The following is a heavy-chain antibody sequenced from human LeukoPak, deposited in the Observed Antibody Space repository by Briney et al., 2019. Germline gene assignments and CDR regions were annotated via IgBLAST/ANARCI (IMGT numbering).Heavy chain of an antibody. D-gene: IGHD4-17*01. V-gene: IGHV1-46*01. CDR3: ARSSTVTVARWLFDL. CDR1: GYTFTFYY. Sequence: ASVKVSCKASGYTFTFYYIHWVRQAPGLGLEWMGKIHPSGGSTSYPQRFQGRVTMTRDTSTSTVYMELSSLESEDTAVYFCARSSTVTVARWLFDLWGRGTLVTVSS. J-gene: IGHJ2*01. CDR2: IHPSGGST.